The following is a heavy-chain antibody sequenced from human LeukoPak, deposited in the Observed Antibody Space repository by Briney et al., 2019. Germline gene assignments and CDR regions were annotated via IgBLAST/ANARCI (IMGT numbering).Heavy chain of an antibody. V-gene: IGHV4-39*01. CDR3: ARSSIVLTVYAMLDFDY. CDR2: IYYSGST. J-gene: IGHJ4*02. CDR1: GGSISSSSYY. Sequence: KPSETLSLTCTVSGGSISSSSYYWGWIRQPPGKGLEWIGSIYYSGSTYYNPSLKSRVTISVDTSKNQFSLKLSSVTAADTAVYYCARSSIVLTVYAMLDFDYWGQGTLVTVSS. D-gene: IGHD2-8*01.